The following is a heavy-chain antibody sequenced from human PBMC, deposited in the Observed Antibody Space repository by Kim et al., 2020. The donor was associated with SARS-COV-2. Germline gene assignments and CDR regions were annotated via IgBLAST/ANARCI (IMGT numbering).Heavy chain of an antibody. CDR3: AKAYYDILTGHAPFDP. CDR2: ISYDGSNK. D-gene: IGHD3-9*01. CDR1: GFTFSSYG. J-gene: IGHJ5*02. Sequence: GGSLRLSCAASGFTFSSYGMHWVRQAPGKGLEWVAVISYDGSNKYYADSVKGRFTISRDNSKNTLYLQMNSLRAEDTAVYYCAKAYYDILTGHAPFDPWGQGTLVTVSS. V-gene: IGHV3-30*18.